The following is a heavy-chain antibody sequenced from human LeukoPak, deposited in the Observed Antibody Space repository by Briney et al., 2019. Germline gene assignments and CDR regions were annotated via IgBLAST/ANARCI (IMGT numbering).Heavy chain of an antibody. J-gene: IGHJ5*02. D-gene: IGHD2-2*01. Sequence: PSETLSLTCAVYGGSFSGYYWSWIRQPPGKGLEWIGEINHSGSTNYNPSLKSRVTISVDTSKNQFSLKLSSVTAADTAVYYCARELVVPAAKGNLNWFDPWGQGTLVTVSS. CDR1: GGSFSGYY. V-gene: IGHV4-34*01. CDR2: INHSGST. CDR3: ARELVVPAAKGNLNWFDP.